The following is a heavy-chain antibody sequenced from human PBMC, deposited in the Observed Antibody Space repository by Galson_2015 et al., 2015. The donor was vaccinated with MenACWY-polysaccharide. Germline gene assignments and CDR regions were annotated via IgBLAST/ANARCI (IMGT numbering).Heavy chain of an antibody. CDR3: GRNGGGIDV. J-gene: IGHJ6*02. D-gene: IGHD3-16*01. CDR2: ISYDGSKK. V-gene: IGHV3-30*03. Sequence: SLRLSCAASGFTFSSYGMHWVRQAPGKGLEWVAIISYDGSKKYYADSVKGRVTISRDNSKNTLYLQMNSLRDDDTAVYYCGRNGGGIDVWGQGTTVTVSS. CDR1: GFTFSSYG.